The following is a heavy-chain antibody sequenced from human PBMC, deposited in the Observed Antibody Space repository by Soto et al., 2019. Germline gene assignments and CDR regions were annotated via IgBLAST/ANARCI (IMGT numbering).Heavy chain of an antibody. V-gene: IGHV4-4*07. CDR1: GASISGYY. CDR2: IYATGTT. Sequence: ASETLSLTCTVSGASISGYYCIWIRNSAGKGLEWIGRIYATGTTDYNPSLKSRVMMSVDTSKKQFSLKLRSVTAADTAVYYCVRDGTKTLRDWFDPWGQGISVTVSS. D-gene: IGHD1-1*01. CDR3: VRDGTKTLRDWFDP. J-gene: IGHJ5*02.